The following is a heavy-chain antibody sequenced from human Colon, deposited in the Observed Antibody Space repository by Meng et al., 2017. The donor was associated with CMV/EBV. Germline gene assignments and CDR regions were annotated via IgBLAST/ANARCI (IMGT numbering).Heavy chain of an antibody. J-gene: IGHJ6*02. V-gene: IGHV3-30*04. D-gene: IGHD6-6*01. CDR2: ISYDGSNK. CDR1: GFTFSSYA. Sequence: GESLKISCAASGFTFSSYAMHWVRQAPGKGLEWVAVISYDGSNKYYADSVKGRFTISRDNSKNTLYLQMNSLRAEDTAVYYCARGFRQLVDYYYYGMDVWGQGTTVTV. CDR3: ARGFRQLVDYYYYGMDV.